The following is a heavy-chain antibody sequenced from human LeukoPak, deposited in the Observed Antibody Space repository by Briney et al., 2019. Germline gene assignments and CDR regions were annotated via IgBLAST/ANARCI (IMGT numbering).Heavy chain of an antibody. V-gene: IGHV1-2*02. D-gene: IGHD6-19*01. CDR1: GYTFTGYY. CDR2: INPNSGGT. CDR3: ASSYSSGWYWDY. Sequence: ASVKVSCKASGYTFTGYYMHWVRQAPGQGLEWMGWINPNSGGTNYAQKFQGRVTMTRDTSISTAYMELSGLRSDDTAVYYCASSYSSGWYWDYWGQGTLVTVSS. J-gene: IGHJ4*02.